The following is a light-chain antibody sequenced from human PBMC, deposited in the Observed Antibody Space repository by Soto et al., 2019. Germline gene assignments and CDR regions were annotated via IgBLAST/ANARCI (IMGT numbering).Light chain of an antibody. J-gene: IGKJ3*01. CDR2: GAS. CDR3: AEYCSSPYT. V-gene: IGKV3-20*01. Sequence: DIVLTQSPGTLSLSPGERATLSCRASQSVSSKYLAWYQQKPGQAPRVLIYGASIRATGIPERFSGGGSGTALSLTTTRLGPEDFAVYYVAEYCSSPYTFGPGTKVYIK. CDR1: QSVSSKY.